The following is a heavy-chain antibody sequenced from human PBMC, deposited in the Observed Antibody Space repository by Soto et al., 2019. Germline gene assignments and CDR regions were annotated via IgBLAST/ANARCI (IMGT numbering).Heavy chain of an antibody. CDR2: ISYHGTNK. J-gene: IGHJ4*02. CDR1: GFTFSSYG. V-gene: IGHV3-30*18. D-gene: IGHD5-18*01. Sequence: FLRLSCAASGFTFSSYGMHWVRQAPGKGLEWVAIISYHGTNKYYADSVKGRFTISRDNSKNTLFLQMNSLRPEDTAVYYCAKSDVDTAMVVDYWGQGTLVT. CDR3: AKSDVDTAMVVDY.